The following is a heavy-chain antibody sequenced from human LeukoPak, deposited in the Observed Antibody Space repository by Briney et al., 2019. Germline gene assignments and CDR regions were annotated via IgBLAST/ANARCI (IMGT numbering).Heavy chain of an antibody. Sequence: GGSLRLSCAPSLFTSRIYSMSWVRETPRKGLEWVSSISSSSSYISSADSFKGRFTVSRDNAKYSLYLQMTSLRTEDTAVYYCSSDIRGASPAWGQGTLVTVSS. CDR2: ISSSSSYI. D-gene: IGHD3-10*01. J-gene: IGHJ5*02. V-gene: IGHV3-21*01. CDR3: SSDIRGASPA. CDR1: LFTSRIYS.